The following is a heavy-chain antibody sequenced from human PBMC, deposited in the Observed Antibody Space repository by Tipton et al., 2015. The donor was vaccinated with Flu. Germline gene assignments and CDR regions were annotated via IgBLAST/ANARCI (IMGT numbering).Heavy chain of an antibody. J-gene: IGHJ4*02. CDR2: IKQDGSEN. D-gene: IGHD3-10*01. CDR3: ARVPMRRYYGSGRGAVDY. V-gene: IGHV3-7*01. Sequence: SLRLSCAASGFTFSSYWMSWVRQAPGKGLAWVANIKQDGSENYYVDSVKGRFTISRDNAKNSLYLQMNSLRAEDTAVYYCARVPMRRYYGSGRGAVDYWGQGTLVTVSS. CDR1: GFTFSSYW.